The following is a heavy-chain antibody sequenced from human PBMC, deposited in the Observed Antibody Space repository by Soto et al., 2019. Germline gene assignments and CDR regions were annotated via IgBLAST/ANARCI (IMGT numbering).Heavy chain of an antibody. Sequence: GESLKISCKGSGYTFTSYWIGWVRQMPGKGLEWMGIIYPGDSYTTYNPSFQGQVTISADKSISTAYLQWSSLKASDTGLYYCARRSCSGGSCLVYFDYWGQGALVTVSS. D-gene: IGHD2-15*01. CDR2: IYPGDSYT. V-gene: IGHV5-51*01. CDR1: GYTFTSYW. CDR3: ARRSCSGGSCLVYFDY. J-gene: IGHJ4*02.